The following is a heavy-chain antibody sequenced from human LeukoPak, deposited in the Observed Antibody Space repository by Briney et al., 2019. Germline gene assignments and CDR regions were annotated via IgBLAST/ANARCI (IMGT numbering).Heavy chain of an antibody. CDR1: GFTFSDYY. CDR3: AKDYSRIFDY. CDR2: ISGSGGST. D-gene: IGHD2-15*01. Sequence: HPGGSLRLPCAASGFTFSDYYMSWIRQAPGKGLEWVSAISGSGGSTYYADSVKGRFTISRDNSKNTLYLQMNSLRAEDTAVYYCAKDYSRIFDYWGQGTLVTVSS. V-gene: IGHV3-23*01. J-gene: IGHJ4*02.